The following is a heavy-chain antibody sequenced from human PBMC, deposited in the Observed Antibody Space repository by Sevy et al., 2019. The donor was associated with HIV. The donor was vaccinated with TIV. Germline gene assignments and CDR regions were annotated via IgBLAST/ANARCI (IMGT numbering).Heavy chain of an antibody. CDR1: GFTFSSYS. CDR3: ARIMVQGHNYYGMDV. CDR2: ISSSSSYI. V-gene: IGHV3-21*01. J-gene: IGHJ6*02. D-gene: IGHD3-10*01. Sequence: GGSLRLSCAASGFTFSSYSMNWVRQAPGKGLEWVSSISSSSSYIYYAASVKGRFTISRDNAKNSLYLQMNSLRAEDTAVYYGARIMVQGHNYYGMDVWGQGTTVTVSS.